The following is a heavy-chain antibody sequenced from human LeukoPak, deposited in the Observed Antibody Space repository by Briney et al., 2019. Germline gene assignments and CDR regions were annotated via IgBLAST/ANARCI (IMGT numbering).Heavy chain of an antibody. J-gene: IGHJ4*02. CDR1: GFTFSYYS. CDR3: VKVRGRARVGYFDY. V-gene: IGHV3-48*01. D-gene: IGHD1-26*01. Sequence: GGSLRLSCVASGFTFSYYSMNWVRQAPGKGLEWVSYINSISGEIWYADSVKGRFTISRDDAKNSLYLQMNSLRVEDTAIYYCVKVRGRARVGYFDYWGQGTLVTVSS. CDR2: INSISGEI.